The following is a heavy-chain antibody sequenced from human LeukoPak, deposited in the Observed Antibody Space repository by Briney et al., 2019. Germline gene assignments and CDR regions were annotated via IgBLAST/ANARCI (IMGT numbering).Heavy chain of an antibody. V-gene: IGHV3-64*01. CDR1: GSTFSSYG. CDR3: ARDLAIRFYGMDV. J-gene: IGHJ6*02. CDR2: ISNNGGRT. Sequence: PGGSLRLSCAASGSTFSSYGIHWVRQALEKGLEYVSAISNNGGRTYYAISVKGRFTISRDNSKSTVYLQMGSLRAEDMAVYYCARDLAIRFYGMDVWGQGTTVTVSS.